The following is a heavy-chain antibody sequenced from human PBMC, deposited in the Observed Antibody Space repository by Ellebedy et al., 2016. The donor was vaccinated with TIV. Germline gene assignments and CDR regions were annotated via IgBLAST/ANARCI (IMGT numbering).Heavy chain of an antibody. CDR3: AREMGGSGSA. J-gene: IGHJ4*02. V-gene: IGHV3-7*01. CDR2: IKQDGSEK. D-gene: IGHD3-10*01. CDR1: GFTFSSYW. Sequence: GGSLRLSXAASGFTFSSYWMNWVRQAPGKGLEWVANIKQDGSEKNYMNSVKGRFTISRDNAKNSLYLQMNSLRAEDTAVYYCAREMGGSGSAWGQGTLVTVSS.